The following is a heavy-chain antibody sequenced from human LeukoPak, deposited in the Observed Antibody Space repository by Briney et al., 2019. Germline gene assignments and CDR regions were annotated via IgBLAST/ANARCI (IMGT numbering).Heavy chain of an antibody. CDR1: GFTFGSYA. Sequence: SGGSLRLSCAASGFTFGSYAMSWVRQAPGKGLEWVSTISGSGGTTYYADSVKGRFTISRDNPKNTLYLQMNSLRAEDTAVYYCAKRIAVAGMWYYFDYWGQGGLVTVSS. V-gene: IGHV3-23*01. D-gene: IGHD6-19*01. CDR2: ISGSGGTT. J-gene: IGHJ4*02. CDR3: AKRIAVAGMWYYFDY.